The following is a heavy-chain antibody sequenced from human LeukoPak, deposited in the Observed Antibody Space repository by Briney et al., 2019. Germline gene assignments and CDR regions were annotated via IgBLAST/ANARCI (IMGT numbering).Heavy chain of an antibody. CDR3: ARGRYGWLPFDY. CDR2: IYYTGST. J-gene: IGHJ4*02. Sequence: SETLSLTCTVSGGSIISSSYYWGWIRQPPGKGLEWIGSIYYTGSTYYNPSLRSRVTMSVDTSRNQFSLKLSSVTAADTAVFYCARGRYGWLPFDYWGQGTLVTVSS. V-gene: IGHV4-39*07. D-gene: IGHD3-16*01. CDR1: GGSIISSSYY.